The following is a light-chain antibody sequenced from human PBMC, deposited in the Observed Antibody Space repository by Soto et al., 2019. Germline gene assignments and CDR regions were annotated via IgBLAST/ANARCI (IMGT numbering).Light chain of an antibody. CDR1: QSVSSN. CDR3: QQYHNWPPLT. V-gene: IGKV3D-15*01. CDR2: GAS. Sequence: EIVMTQSPATLSVSPGERATLSCRASQSVSSNLAWYQQKPGQAPRLLIYGASTRATGIPARFSGSGSGTAFTPTISSLQSEDFAVYYCQQYHNWPPLTFGGGTKVEIK. J-gene: IGKJ4*01.